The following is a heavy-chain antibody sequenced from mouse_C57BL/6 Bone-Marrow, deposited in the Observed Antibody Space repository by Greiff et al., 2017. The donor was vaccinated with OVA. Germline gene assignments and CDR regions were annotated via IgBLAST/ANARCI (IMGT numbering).Heavy chain of an antibody. CDR1: GFSLTSYG. Sequence: QVQLKESGPGLVQPSQSLSITCTVSGFSLTSYGVHWVRQPPGKGLEWLGVIWSGGSTDYNAAFISRLSISKDNSKSQVFFKMNSLQADDTAIYYCAKIYYDYDGSWFAYWGQGTLVTVSA. D-gene: IGHD2-4*01. J-gene: IGHJ3*01. CDR3: AKIYYDYDGSWFAY. CDR2: IWSGGST. V-gene: IGHV2-4*01.